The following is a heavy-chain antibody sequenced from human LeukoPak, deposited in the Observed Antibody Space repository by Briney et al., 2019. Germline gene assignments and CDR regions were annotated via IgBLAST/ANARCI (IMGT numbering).Heavy chain of an antibody. V-gene: IGHV3-21*01. CDR3: ARDLNY. CDR1: GFTFSDYY. CDR2: ISSSSNYI. Sequence: GGSLRLSCAASGFTFSDYYMTRLRQAPGKGLEWVSSISSSSNYIYYADSVKGRFTISRDNVKNSLYLQMNSLRAEDTAVYYCARDLNYWGQGTLVTVSS. J-gene: IGHJ4*02.